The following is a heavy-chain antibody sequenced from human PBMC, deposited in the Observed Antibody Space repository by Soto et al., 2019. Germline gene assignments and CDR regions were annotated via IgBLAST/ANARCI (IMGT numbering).Heavy chain of an antibody. V-gene: IGHV4-34*01. CDR1: GGSFSGYY. CDR3: AREGVSSTWYYYYAMDV. D-gene: IGHD6-13*01. Sequence: SETLSLTCAVYGGSFSGYYWSWIRQPPGKGLEWIGEINHSGSTSYNPSLKSRVTISVDTSKNQFSLNLSFVTAADTAVYYCAREGVSSTWYYYYAMDVWGQGTTVTVSS. J-gene: IGHJ6*02. CDR2: INHSGST.